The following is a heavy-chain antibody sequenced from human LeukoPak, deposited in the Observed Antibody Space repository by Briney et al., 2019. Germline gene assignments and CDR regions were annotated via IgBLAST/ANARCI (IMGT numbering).Heavy chain of an antibody. CDR2: INSDGTTT. CDR1: GFTFSSYW. Sequence: GGSLRLSCAASGFTFSSYWMHWVRQGPGKELTWVSHINSDGTTTNYADSVKGRFTISRDDAKNTLYLQMNSLRVEDTAVYYCARFSSGWSPSGFDYWGQGTLVTVSS. D-gene: IGHD6-19*01. CDR3: ARFSSGWSPSGFDY. J-gene: IGHJ4*02. V-gene: IGHV3-74*01.